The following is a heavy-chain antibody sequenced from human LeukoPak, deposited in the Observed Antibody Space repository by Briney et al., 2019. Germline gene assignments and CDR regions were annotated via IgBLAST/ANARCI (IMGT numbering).Heavy chain of an antibody. V-gene: IGHV4-34*01. Sequence: GSLRLSCAASGFSVSTNYMSWVRQPPGKGLEWIGEINHSGSTNYNPSLKSRVTISVDTSKNQFSLKLSSVTTADTAVYYCARGSMAEDIVVVPLSSEYFQHWGQGTLVTVSS. J-gene: IGHJ1*01. CDR1: GFSVSTNY. CDR3: ARGSMAEDIVVVPLSSEYFQH. CDR2: INHSGST. D-gene: IGHD2-2*01.